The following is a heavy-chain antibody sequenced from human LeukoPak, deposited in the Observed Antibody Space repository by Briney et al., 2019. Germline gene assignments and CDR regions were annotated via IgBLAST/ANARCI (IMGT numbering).Heavy chain of an antibody. V-gene: IGHV3-66*01. CDR3: ARDDYKGYFGY. CDR2: IYSGGST. Sequence: PGGSLRLSCAASGFTVSTNYMNWVSQAPGKGLEWVSVIYSGGSTYYADSVKGRFTISRDNSKNTRYLQMNSLRAEDTAVYYCARDDYKGYFGYWGQGTLVTVSS. CDR1: GFTVSTNY. J-gene: IGHJ4*02. D-gene: IGHD4-11*01.